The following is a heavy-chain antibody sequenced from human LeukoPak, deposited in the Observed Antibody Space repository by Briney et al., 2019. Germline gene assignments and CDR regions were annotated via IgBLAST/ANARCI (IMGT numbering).Heavy chain of an antibody. J-gene: IGHJ4*02. Sequence: PSETLSLTCTVSGGSISSGGYYWSWIRQHPGKGLEWIGYIYYSGSTYYNPSLKSRVTIPVDTSKNQFSLKLSSVTAADTAVYYCARLRVAVAGNSIDYWGQGTLVTVSS. CDR3: ARLRVAVAGNSIDY. CDR1: GGSISSGGYY. CDR2: IYYSGST. V-gene: IGHV4-31*03. D-gene: IGHD6-19*01.